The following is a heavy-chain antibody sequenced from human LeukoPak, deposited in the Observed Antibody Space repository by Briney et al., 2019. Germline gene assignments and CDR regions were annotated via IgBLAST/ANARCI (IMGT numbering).Heavy chain of an antibody. Sequence: PSETLXLTCTVSGGSISSYYWSWIRQPAGKGLEWIGRIYTSGSTNYNPSLKSRVTMSVDTSKNQFSLKLSSVTAADTAVYYCAREEAGWSGRYNWFDPWGQGTLVTVSS. CDR2: IYTSGST. V-gene: IGHV4-4*07. J-gene: IGHJ5*02. CDR1: GGSISSYY. D-gene: IGHD3-3*01. CDR3: AREEAGWSGRYNWFDP.